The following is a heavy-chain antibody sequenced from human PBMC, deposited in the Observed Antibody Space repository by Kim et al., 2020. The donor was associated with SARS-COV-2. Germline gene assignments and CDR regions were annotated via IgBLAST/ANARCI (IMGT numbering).Heavy chain of an antibody. D-gene: IGHD3-16*01. Sequence: PSLKSRVTISVDTSKNQFSLKLSSVTAADTAVYYCARTLRNYYYYYMDVWGKGTTVTVSS. CDR3: ARTLRNYYYYYMDV. J-gene: IGHJ6*03. V-gene: IGHV4-39*01.